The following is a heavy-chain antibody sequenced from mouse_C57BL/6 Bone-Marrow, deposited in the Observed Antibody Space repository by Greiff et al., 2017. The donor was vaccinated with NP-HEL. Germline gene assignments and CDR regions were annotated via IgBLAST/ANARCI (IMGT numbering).Heavy chain of an antibody. CDR1: GYAFTNYL. CDR2: INPGSGGT. D-gene: IGHD2-2*01. CDR3: ARARSTMVPPFDY. V-gene: IGHV1-54*01. J-gene: IGHJ2*01. Sequence: QVQLKESGAELVRPGTSVKVSCKASGYAFTNYLIEWVKQRPGQGLEWIGVINPGSGGTNYNEKFKGKATLTADKSSSTAYMQLSSLTSEDSAVYFCARARSTMVPPFDYWGQGTTLTVSS.